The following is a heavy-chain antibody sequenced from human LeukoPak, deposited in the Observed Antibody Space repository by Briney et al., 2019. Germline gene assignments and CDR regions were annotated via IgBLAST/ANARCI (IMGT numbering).Heavy chain of an antibody. V-gene: IGHV3-7*01. D-gene: IGHD1-26*01. CDR3: ARGYWQLGY. CDR2: IKQDGSEK. CDR1: GFTFSSYW. Sequence: GGSLRLSCAVSGFTFSSYWMSWVRQAPGKGLEWVANIKQDGSEKYYVDPVKGRFTISRDNAKNSLYLQMNSLRAEDTAVYYCARGYWQLGYWGQGTLVTVSS. J-gene: IGHJ4*02.